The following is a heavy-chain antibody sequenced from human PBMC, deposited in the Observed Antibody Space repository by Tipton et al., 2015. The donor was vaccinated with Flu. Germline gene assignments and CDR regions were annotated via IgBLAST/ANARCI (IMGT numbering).Heavy chain of an antibody. CDR1: GFTFSSYG. CDR3: ARDRVNYDFWSGSSFDGMDV. J-gene: IGHJ6*02. D-gene: IGHD3-3*01. CDR2: IWYDGSNK. V-gene: IGHV3-33*01. Sequence: SLRLSCAASGFTFSSYGMHWVRQAPGKGLEWVAVIWYDGSNKYYADSVKGRFTISRDNSKNTLYLQMNSLRAEDTAVYYCARDRVNYDFWSGSSFDGMDVWGQGTTVTVSS.